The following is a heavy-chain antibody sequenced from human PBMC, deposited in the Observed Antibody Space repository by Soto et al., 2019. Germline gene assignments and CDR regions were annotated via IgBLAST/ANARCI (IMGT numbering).Heavy chain of an antibody. J-gene: IGHJ3*02. V-gene: IGHV3-23*01. CDR1: GFTFSSYA. D-gene: IGHD2-15*01. CDR3: AKGDPIVVVVAATLEAFDI. Sequence: GGSLRLSCAASGFTFSSYAMSWVRQAPGKGLEWVSAISGSGGSTYYADSVKGRFTISRDNSKNTLYLQMNSLRAEDTAVYYCAKGDPIVVVVAATLEAFDIWGQGTMVTVSS. CDR2: ISGSGGST.